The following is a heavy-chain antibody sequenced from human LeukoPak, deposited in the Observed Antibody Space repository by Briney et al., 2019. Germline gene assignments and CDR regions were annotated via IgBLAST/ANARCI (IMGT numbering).Heavy chain of an antibody. Sequence: SETLSLTCTVSGGSISSSSYYWGWIRQPPGKGLEWIGSIYYSGSTYYNPSLKSRVTISVDTSKNQFSLKLSSVTAADTAVYYCASSDTAMVWSGYWGQGTLVTVSS. CDR1: GGSISSSSYY. J-gene: IGHJ4*02. CDR2: IYYSGST. CDR3: ASSDTAMVWSGY. V-gene: IGHV4-39*07. D-gene: IGHD5-18*01.